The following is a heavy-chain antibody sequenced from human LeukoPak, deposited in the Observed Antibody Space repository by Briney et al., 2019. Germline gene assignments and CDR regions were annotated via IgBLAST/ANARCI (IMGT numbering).Heavy chain of an antibody. J-gene: IGHJ4*02. CDR3: AKDLSTKWSLDY. CDR1: GFTFSSNG. CDR2: ISYDGSTK. D-gene: IGHD2-2*01. Sequence: GGPLRLSCAASGFTFSSNGMHWVRQAPGKGLEWVAFISYDGSTKYYADTVRGRFTISRDNSKNTLYLQMNSLRAEDTTVYYCAKDLSTKWSLDYWGQGTLVTVSS. V-gene: IGHV3-30*18.